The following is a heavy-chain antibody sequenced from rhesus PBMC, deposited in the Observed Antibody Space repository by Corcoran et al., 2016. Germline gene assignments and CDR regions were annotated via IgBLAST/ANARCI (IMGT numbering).Heavy chain of an antibody. CDR1: GGSVSRRNR. D-gene: IGHD6-19*01. Sequence: QVQLPESGPGLVKPSETLSLTCAVSGGSVSRRNRLRWLRPPPGEGLEWIGYSSGSSCITYYNPSLKSRGTSSTDTSKNQFSLKLSSGTAADTAVYYCAREQTRYYFDYWGQGVLVTVSS. V-gene: IGHV4-65*01. CDR3: AREQTRYYFDY. CDR2: SSGSSCIT. J-gene: IGHJ4*01.